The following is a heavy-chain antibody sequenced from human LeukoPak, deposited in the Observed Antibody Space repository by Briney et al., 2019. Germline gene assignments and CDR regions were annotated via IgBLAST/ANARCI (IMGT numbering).Heavy chain of an antibody. CDR2: INPNSGGT. CDR3: ARDLITMIVVDGDNWFDP. CDR1: GYTFTGYY. V-gene: IGHV1-2*02. J-gene: IGHJ5*02. Sequence: VASVKASCKASGYTFTGYYMHWVRQAPGQGLEWMGWINPNSGGTNYAQKFQGRVTMTRDTSISTAYMELSRLRSDDTAVYYCARDLITMIVVDGDNWFDPWGQGTLVTVSS. D-gene: IGHD3-22*01.